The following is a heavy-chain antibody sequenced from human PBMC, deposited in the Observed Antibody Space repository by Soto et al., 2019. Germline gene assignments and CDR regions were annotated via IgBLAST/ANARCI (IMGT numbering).Heavy chain of an antibody. D-gene: IGHD3-16*02. J-gene: IGHJ4*02. V-gene: IGHV4-59*01. CDR3: ASLMYDYVWGSYRFDY. CDR2: IYYSGST. Sequence: SETLSLTCTVSGGSISSYYWSWIRQPPGKGLEWIGYIYYSGSTNYNPSLKSRVTISVDTSKNQFSLKLSSVTAADTAVYYCASLMYDYVWGSYRFDYWGQGTLVTVSS. CDR1: GGSISSYY.